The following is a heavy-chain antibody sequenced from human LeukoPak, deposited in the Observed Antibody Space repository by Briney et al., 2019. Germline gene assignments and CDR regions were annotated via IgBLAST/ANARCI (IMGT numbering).Heavy chain of an antibody. CDR3: ARDTSPSIAAAGYDAFDI. CDR2: IRYDGSNK. J-gene: IGHJ3*02. Sequence: PGGSLRLSCAASGFTFSSYGMHWVRQAPGKGLEWVAFIRYDGSNKYYADSVKGRFTISRDNSKNTLYLQMNSLRAEDTAVYYCARDTSPSIAAAGYDAFDIWGQGTMVTVSS. V-gene: IGHV3-30*02. D-gene: IGHD6-13*01. CDR1: GFTFSSYG.